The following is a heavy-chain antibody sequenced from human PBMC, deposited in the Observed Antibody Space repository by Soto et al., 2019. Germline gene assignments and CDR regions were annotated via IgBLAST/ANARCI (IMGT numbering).Heavy chain of an antibody. CDR2: IGTAGDS. D-gene: IGHD6-19*01. J-gene: IGHJ4*02. CDR3: ARGGYSSGWYYFDY. V-gene: IGHV3-13*01. CDR1: GFTFSSYD. Sequence: EVQLVESGGGLVQPGGFLRLSCAASGFTFSSYDMHWVRQATGKGLEWVSGIGTAGDSYYAGSVKGRFTISRENAKNSLDLEMNNVRGGDTAVYYCARGGYSSGWYYFDYWGQGILVTVSS.